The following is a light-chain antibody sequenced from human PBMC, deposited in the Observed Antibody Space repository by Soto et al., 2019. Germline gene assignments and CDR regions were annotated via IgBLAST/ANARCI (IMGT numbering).Light chain of an antibody. CDR1: SSNIGAGYD. V-gene: IGLV1-40*01. J-gene: IGLJ1*01. Sequence: QSVLTQPPSVSGAPGQRVTISCTGRSSNIGAGYDVHWYQQLPGTAPKLLIYGNTNRPSGVPDRFSGSKSATSASLAITGLQAEDEADYYCQSYDSSLSVHVFGTGTRSPS. CDR2: GNT. CDR3: QSYDSSLSVHV.